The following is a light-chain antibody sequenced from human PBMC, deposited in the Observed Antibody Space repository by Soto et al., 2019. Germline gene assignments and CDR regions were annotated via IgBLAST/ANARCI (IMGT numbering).Light chain of an antibody. CDR1: QSIDTW. V-gene: IGKV1-5*03. CDR2: KAS. Sequence: DIQMTQSPATLAASVGDRVSLTCRASQSIDTWLAWYQQKPGKAPNLLIYKASRLESGVPSRFSGSGSGTEFTLTISSLQPDDFATYYCQHYNSYSEAFGQGTKVDIK. CDR3: QHYNSYSEA. J-gene: IGKJ1*01.